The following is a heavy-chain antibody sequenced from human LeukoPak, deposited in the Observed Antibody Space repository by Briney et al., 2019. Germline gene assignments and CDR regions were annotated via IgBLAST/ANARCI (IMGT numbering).Heavy chain of an antibody. CDR2: IYPGDSDT. J-gene: IGHJ3*02. Sequence: KVSCKASGYTFTGYYMHWVRQAPGQGLEWMGIIYPGDSDTRYSPSFQGQVTISADKSISTAYLQWSSLKASDTAMYYCARPGATNARSAFDIWGQGTMVTVSS. CDR1: GYTFTGYY. CDR3: ARPGATNARSAFDI. V-gene: IGHV5-51*01. D-gene: IGHD2-8*01.